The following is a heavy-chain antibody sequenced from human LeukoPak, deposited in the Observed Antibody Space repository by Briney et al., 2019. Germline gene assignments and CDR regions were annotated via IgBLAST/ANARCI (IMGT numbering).Heavy chain of an antibody. J-gene: IGHJ2*01. Sequence: PSETLSLTCTVSGDSISSYYWNWIRQPPGEGLEWIGYIYYSGSTNYNPSLKSRVTISVDTSKNQFSLKLSSVTAADTALYYCARNRYAQNWYFDLWGRGTLVTVSS. CDR1: GDSISSYY. D-gene: IGHD2-8*01. CDR3: ARNRYAQNWYFDL. V-gene: IGHV4-59*01. CDR2: IYYSGST.